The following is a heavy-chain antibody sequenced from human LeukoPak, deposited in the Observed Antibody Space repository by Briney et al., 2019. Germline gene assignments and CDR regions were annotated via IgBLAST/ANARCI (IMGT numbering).Heavy chain of an antibody. Sequence: GGSLRLSCAASGFTFSSYGMHWVRQAPGKGLEWVSVIYSGGTTYYANSVKGRFTISRDSSKNTMYLQMNSLRVEDTAMYYCGRDVGPWGQGTLVTVSS. CDR1: GFTFSSYG. J-gene: IGHJ5*02. CDR3: GRDVGP. CDR2: IYSGGTT. V-gene: IGHV3-NL1*01.